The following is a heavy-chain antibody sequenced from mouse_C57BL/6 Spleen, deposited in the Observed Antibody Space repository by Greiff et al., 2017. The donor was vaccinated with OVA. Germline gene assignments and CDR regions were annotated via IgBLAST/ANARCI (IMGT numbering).Heavy chain of an antibody. CDR3: VRETHYYGSSHWYFDV. CDR2: LRSKSSNYAT. V-gene: IGHV10-3*01. J-gene: IGHJ1*03. Sequence: GGGLVQPKGSLKLSCAASGFTFNTYAMHWVRQAPGKGVEWVARLRSKSSNYATYYTDSVKDRFTISRDDSQSMLYLQMNNLKTEDTAMYYCVRETHYYGSSHWYFDVWGTGTTVTVSS. D-gene: IGHD1-1*01. CDR1: GFTFNTYA.